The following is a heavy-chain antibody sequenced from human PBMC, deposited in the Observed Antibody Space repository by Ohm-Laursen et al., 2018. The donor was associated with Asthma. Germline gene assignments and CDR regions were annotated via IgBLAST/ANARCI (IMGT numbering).Heavy chain of an antibody. V-gene: IGHV3-21*01. D-gene: IGHD5-24*01. CDR1: GYTFSRYS. CDR3: ASANYRIGYYFDY. J-gene: IGHJ4*02. CDR2: ISTASTFI. Sequence: GQTLSLTCAASGYTFSRYSIHWVRQFPGKGLEWVASISTASTFIYYAVSVRGRFTTSRDNAKNSVYLQMTSLRAEDTAVYYCASANYRIGYYFDYWGQGTLVTVSS.